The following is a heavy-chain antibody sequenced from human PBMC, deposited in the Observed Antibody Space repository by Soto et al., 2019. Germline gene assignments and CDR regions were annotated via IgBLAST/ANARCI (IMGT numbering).Heavy chain of an antibody. Sequence: SETLSLTCTVSGGSISSSSYYWGWIRQPPGKGLEWIGSIYYSGSTYYNPSLKSRVTISVDTSKNQFSLKLSSVTAADTAVYYCARLEKSITSFGVVIPYYFDYWGQGTLVTVSS. D-gene: IGHD3-3*01. CDR2: IYYSGST. J-gene: IGHJ4*02. V-gene: IGHV4-39*01. CDR1: GGSISSSSYY. CDR3: ARLEKSITSFGVVIPYYFDY.